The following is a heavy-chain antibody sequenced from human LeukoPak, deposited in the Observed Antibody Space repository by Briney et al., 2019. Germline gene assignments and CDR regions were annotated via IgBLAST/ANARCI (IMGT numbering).Heavy chain of an antibody. CDR1: GFTVSSNY. D-gene: IGHD4-17*01. J-gene: IGHJ4*02. CDR2: IYGDGRT. CDR3: ARDFAPYGDYVLGY. V-gene: IGHV3-53*01. Sequence: PGGPLRLSCAASGFTVSSNYVSWVRQARGKGLEWVTIIYGDGRTYYAASVRGRSTISRDNSKNTLYLQMSSLRAEDTVVYYCARDFAPYGDYVLGYWGQGTLVTVSS.